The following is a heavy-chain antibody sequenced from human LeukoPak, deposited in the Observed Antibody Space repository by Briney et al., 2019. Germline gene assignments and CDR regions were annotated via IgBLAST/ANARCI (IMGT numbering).Heavy chain of an antibody. CDR3: ARYVVSGSGKYYFDY. D-gene: IGHD3-10*01. V-gene: IGHV4-39*01. Sequence: SETLSLTCTVSGGSISSSGYYWSWIRQPPGKGLEWSGSINYSGNTYYNPSLKSRITTSVDTSKNQFSLKLSSVAAADTAVYNCARYVVSGSGKYYFDYWGQGTLVSVSS. J-gene: IGHJ4*02. CDR2: INYSGNT. CDR1: GGSISSSGYY.